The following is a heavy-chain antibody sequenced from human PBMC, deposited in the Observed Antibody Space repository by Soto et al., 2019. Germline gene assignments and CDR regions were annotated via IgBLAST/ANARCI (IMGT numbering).Heavy chain of an antibody. CDR3: ARRHYDFWSGYRYYYYYGMDV. CDR2: IYPGDSDT. CDR1: GYSFTSYW. Sequence: GESLKISCKGSGYSFTSYWIGWVRQMPGKGLEWMGIIYPGDSDTRYSPSFQGQVTISADKSISTAYLQWSSLKASDTAMYYCARRHYDFWSGYRYYYYYGMDVWGQGTTVTVSS. V-gene: IGHV5-51*01. J-gene: IGHJ6*02. D-gene: IGHD3-3*01.